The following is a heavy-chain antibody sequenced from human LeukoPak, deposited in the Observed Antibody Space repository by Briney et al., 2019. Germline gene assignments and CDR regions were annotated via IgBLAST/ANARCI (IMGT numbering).Heavy chain of an antibody. CDR3: ARDNSGNL. CDR1: EFTVSDHY. V-gene: IGHV3-72*01. J-gene: IGHJ2*01. Sequence: PGGSLRLSCAASEFTVSDHYMDWVRQAPGKGLEWVGRTRNRARSYTTEYAASVKGRFTISRDDSKNSLYLQTNSLKTEDSAVYYCARDNSGNLWGRGTLVTVSS. CDR2: TRNRARSYTT.